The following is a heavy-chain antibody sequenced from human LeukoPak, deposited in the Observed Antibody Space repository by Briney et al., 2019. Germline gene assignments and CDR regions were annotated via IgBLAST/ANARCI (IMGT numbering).Heavy chain of an antibody. CDR2: INPNSGGT. Sequence: ASVKVSCKASGYTFTGYYMHWVRQAPGQGLEWMGRINPNSGGTNYAQKFQGRVTMTRDTFISTAYMELSRLRSDDTAVYYCARARIRAWEWLRSRGIDYWGQGTLVTVSS. V-gene: IGHV1-2*06. D-gene: IGHD5-12*01. J-gene: IGHJ4*02. CDR3: ARARIRAWEWLRSRGIDY. CDR1: GYTFTGYY.